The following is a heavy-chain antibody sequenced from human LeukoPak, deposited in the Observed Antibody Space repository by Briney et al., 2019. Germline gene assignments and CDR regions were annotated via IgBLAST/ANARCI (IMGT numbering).Heavy chain of an antibody. CDR2: IYYRGSA. V-gene: IGHV4-59*01. CDR1: GASISSYY. D-gene: IGHD3-10*01. CDR3: ARQTGVYYYMDV. Sequence: SETLFLTCTVSGASISSYYWSWIRQPPGKGLEGIGYIYYRGSANYNPSLKSRVTISVDTSKNQISLRLTSVSAADTAVYYCARQTGVYYYMDVWGKGTTVTVSS. J-gene: IGHJ6*03.